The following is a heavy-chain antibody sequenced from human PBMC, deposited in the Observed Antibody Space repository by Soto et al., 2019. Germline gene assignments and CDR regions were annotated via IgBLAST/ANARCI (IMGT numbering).Heavy chain of an antibody. Sequence: SETLSLTFTVSGGSISRYYWSWIRQPPGKGLEWIGYIYYSGSTNYNPSLKSRVTISVDTSKNQFSLKLSSVTAADTAVYYCARRDSSSWYWIFDYWGQGTLVTVSS. CDR3: ARRDSSSWYWIFDY. CDR1: GGSISRYY. CDR2: IYYSGST. V-gene: IGHV4-59*08. D-gene: IGHD6-13*01. J-gene: IGHJ4*02.